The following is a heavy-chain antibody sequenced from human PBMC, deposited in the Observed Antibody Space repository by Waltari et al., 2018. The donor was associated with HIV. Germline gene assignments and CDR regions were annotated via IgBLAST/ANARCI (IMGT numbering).Heavy chain of an antibody. CDR3: ATQGDYDFWSGYMGPGY. Sequence: QVQLVQSGAEVKKPGASVKVSCKASGYTFTGYYMHWVRQAPGQGLEWMGWINPNSGGTNYAQKFQGRVTMTRDTSISTAYMELSRLRSDDTAVYYCATQGDYDFWSGYMGPGYWGQGTLVTVSS. J-gene: IGHJ4*02. D-gene: IGHD3-3*01. CDR2: INPNSGGT. CDR1: GYTFTGYY. V-gene: IGHV1-2*02.